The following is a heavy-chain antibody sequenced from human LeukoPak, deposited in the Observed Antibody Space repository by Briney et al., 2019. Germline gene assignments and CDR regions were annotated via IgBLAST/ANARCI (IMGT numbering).Heavy chain of an antibody. CDR2: INHSGST. V-gene: IGHV4-34*01. D-gene: IGHD6-19*01. J-gene: IGHJ4*02. CDR1: GGSFSGYY. Sequence: PSETLSLTCAVYGGSFSGYYWSWIRQPPGKGLEWIGEINHSGSTNYNPSLKSRVTISVDTSKNQFSLKLSSVTAADTAVYYCARSPPKFRAVAGTRAASYLDYWGQGTLVTVSS. CDR3: ARSPPKFRAVAGTRAASYLDY.